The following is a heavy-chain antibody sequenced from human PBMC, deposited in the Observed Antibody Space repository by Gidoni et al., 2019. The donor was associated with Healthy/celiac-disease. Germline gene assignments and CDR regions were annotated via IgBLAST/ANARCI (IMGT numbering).Heavy chain of an antibody. V-gene: IGHV4-59*01. D-gene: IGHD3-16*02. Sequence: QVQLQESGPGLVKPSETLSLTCTVSGGSISSYYWSWIRQPPGKGLEWIGYIYYSGSTNYNPPLKSRVTISVDTSKNQFSLKLSSVTAADTAVYYCASSNWYYDYVWGSYRNDAFDIWGQGTMVTVSS. CDR2: IYYSGST. CDR3: ASSNWYYDYVWGSYRNDAFDI. J-gene: IGHJ3*02. CDR1: GGSISSYY.